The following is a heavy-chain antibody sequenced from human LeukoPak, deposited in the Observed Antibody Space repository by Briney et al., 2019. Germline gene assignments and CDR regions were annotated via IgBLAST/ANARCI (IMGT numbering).Heavy chain of an antibody. D-gene: IGHD1-26*01. CDR3: ASHIGGSYSNYYYMDV. V-gene: IGHV4-59*08. CDR1: GDSISSYY. J-gene: IGHJ6*03. CDR2: VSSSGTT. Sequence: SETLSLTCNVSGDSISSYYWGWIRQPPGKGLEWNAYVSSSGTTNDNPSLKSRVTISVDTSKNQLSLKLTSVTAADTAVYYCASHIGGSYSNYYYMDVWGKGTMVTVSS.